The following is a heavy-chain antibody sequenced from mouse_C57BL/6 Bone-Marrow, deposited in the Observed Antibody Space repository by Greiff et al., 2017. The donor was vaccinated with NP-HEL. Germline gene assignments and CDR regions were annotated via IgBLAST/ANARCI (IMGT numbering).Heavy chain of an antibody. CDR1: GFTFSSYT. Sequence: EVMLVESGGGLVKPGGSLKLSCAASGFTFSSYTMSWVRQTPEKRLEWVATISGGGGNTYYPDSVKGRFTISRDNAKNTLYLQMSSLRSEDTALYYCARGAQALYFDYWGQGTTLTVSS. D-gene: IGHD3-2*02. V-gene: IGHV5-9*01. J-gene: IGHJ2*01. CDR3: ARGAQALYFDY. CDR2: ISGGGGNT.